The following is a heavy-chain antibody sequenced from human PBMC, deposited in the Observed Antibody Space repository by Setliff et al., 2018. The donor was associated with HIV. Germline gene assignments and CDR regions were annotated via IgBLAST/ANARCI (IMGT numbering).Heavy chain of an antibody. CDR2: VLSSGSA. CDR1: GASMSSYF. J-gene: IGHJ6*03. CDR3: ARGILFFYYMDI. D-gene: IGHD2-21*01. V-gene: IGHV4-59*08. Sequence: SEALSLTCTVSGASMSSYFWSWVRQTPGKGLEWIGYVLSSGSATYNPSLKSRVAMSVDTSKNQFSLSLASPTAADTAVYYCARGILFFYYMDIWGRGTMVTVSS.